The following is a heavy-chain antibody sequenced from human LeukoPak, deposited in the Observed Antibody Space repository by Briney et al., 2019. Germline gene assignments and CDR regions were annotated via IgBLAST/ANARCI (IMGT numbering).Heavy chain of an antibody. V-gene: IGHV4-34*01. J-gene: IGHJ5*02. CDR3: ARHLMAGSTVTTGFDP. Sequence: SSETLSLTCAVYGGSFSGYYWSWIRQPPGKGLEWIGEINHSGSTNYNPSLKSRVTISVDTSKNQFSLKLSSVTAADTAVYYCARHLMAGSTVTTGFDPWGQGTLVTVSS. CDR2: INHSGST. D-gene: IGHD4-17*01. CDR1: GGSFSGYY.